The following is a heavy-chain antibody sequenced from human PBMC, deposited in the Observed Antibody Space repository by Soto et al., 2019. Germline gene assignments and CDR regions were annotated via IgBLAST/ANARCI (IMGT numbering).Heavy chain of an antibody. CDR2: ISGSGGNI. V-gene: IGHV3-48*03. CDR3: AAVLIARGYSYGWPRYYYGMDV. D-gene: IGHD5-18*01. J-gene: IGHJ6*02. Sequence: GGSLRLSCGGSGFTFSSYEMNWVRQAPGKGLEWVSYISGSGGNIYYADSVKGRFTISRDNAKNSLSLQMSSLRAEDTAVYYCAAVLIARGYSYGWPRYYYGMDVWGQGTTVTVSS. CDR1: GFTFSSYE.